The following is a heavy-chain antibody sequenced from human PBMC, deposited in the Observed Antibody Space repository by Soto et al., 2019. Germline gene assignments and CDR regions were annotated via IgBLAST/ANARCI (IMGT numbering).Heavy chain of an antibody. Sequence: SETLSLTCTVSGGSISSSSYYWGWIRQPPGKGLEWIGSIYYSGSTYYNPSLKRRVTISVDTSKNQFSLKLGSVTAADTAVYYCARDCGSSWYKWFDPWGQGTLVTVSS. CDR3: ARDCGSSWYKWFDP. D-gene: IGHD6-13*01. CDR1: GGSISSSSYY. V-gene: IGHV4-39*07. J-gene: IGHJ5*02. CDR2: IYYSGST.